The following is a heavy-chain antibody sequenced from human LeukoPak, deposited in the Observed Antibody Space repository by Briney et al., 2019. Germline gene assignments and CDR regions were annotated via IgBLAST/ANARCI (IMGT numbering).Heavy chain of an antibody. D-gene: IGHD5-12*01. CDR3: AKRGSGRYFDY. Sequence: GGSLRLSCAASQFTFSNYDMSWVRQAPGRGLEWVSVVNSGSSSTSYAGSVKGRFTISRDNSENTVYLQTNSLRAEDTAVYYCAKRGSGRYFDYWGQGTLVTVSS. J-gene: IGHJ4*02. CDR1: QFTFSNYD. V-gene: IGHV3-23*03. CDR2: VNSGSSST.